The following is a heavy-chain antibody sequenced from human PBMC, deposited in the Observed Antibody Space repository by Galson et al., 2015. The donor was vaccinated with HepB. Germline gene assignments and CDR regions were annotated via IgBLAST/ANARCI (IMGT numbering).Heavy chain of an antibody. D-gene: IGHD2-21*02. V-gene: IGHV1-3*01. Sequence: SVKVSCKASGYTFTSYAMHWVRQAPGQRLEWMGWINAGNGNTKYSQKFQGRVTITRDTSASTAYMELSSLRSEDTAVYYCAREGADCGGDCYSLWWYFDLWGRGTLVTVSS. J-gene: IGHJ2*01. CDR3: AREGADCGGDCYSLWWYFDL. CDR1: GYTFTSYA. CDR2: INAGNGNT.